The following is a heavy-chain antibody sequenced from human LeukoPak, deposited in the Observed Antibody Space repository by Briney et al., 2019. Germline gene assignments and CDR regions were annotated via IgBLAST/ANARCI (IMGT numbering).Heavy chain of an antibody. CDR3: ASGSEVPEFGY. V-gene: IGHV3-66*01. CDR2: LYSGDNT. CDR1: GFALSSNY. Sequence: PGGSLRLSCAASGFALSSNYMSWVRQAPGKGLEWVSVLYSGDNTYYADSVKGRFTISRDNSKNPLYLQMNSLRAEDTAVYYCASGSEVPEFGYWGQGTLVTVSS. D-gene: IGHD1-26*01. J-gene: IGHJ4*02.